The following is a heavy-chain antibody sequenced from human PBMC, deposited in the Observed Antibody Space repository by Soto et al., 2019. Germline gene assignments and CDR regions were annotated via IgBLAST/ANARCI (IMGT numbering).Heavy chain of an antibody. CDR3: ASARESADSSGYYYYFDY. CDR1: GGSISSGGYY. D-gene: IGHD3-22*01. V-gene: IGHV4-31*03. CDR2: IYYSGST. Sequence: SETLSLTCTVSGGSISSGGYYWSWIRQHPGKGLEWIGYIYYSGSTYYNPSLKSRVTISVYTSKNQFSLKLSPVTAADTAVYYCASARESADSSGYYYYFDYWGQGTLVTVSS. J-gene: IGHJ4*02.